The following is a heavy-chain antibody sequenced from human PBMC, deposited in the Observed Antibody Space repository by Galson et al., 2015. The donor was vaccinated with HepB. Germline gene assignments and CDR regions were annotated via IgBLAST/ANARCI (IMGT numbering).Heavy chain of an antibody. CDR1: GYRFRDYG. CDR2: ISADSGDT. Sequence: SVKVSCKASGYRFRDYGISWVRQAPGQGLEWMGWISADSGDTKYAQKFQGRVTMTRDISATTAYMELRSLSSDDTAVYYCVREGEVRPVVFFQYWGQGTLLIVSS. V-gene: IGHV1-18*04. CDR3: VREGEVRPVVFFQY. J-gene: IGHJ1*01. D-gene: IGHD3-10*01.